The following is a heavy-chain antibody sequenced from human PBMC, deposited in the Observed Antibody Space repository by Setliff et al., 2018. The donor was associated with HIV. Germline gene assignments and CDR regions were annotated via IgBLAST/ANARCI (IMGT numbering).Heavy chain of an antibody. D-gene: IGHD1-26*01. Sequence: SETLSLTCTVSGASISTYSYYWGWVRQPPGMGLEWIGSIYHTANTHYSPSLETRVAIFVDTSKNQFSLRLSSVTAADSAMYYCVRHDPPNSGRFYFDLWGRGTLVPSPQ. CDR2: IYHTANT. CDR1: GASISTYSYY. V-gene: IGHV4-39*01. CDR3: VRHDPPNSGRFYFDL. J-gene: IGHJ4*01.